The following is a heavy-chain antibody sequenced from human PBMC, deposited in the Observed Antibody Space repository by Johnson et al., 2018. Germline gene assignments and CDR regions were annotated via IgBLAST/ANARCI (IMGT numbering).Heavy chain of an antibody. CDR1: EFILSSLW. CDR2: ITAGGGSA. Sequence: VQLRESGVGPVQPGGSLRLSHVASEFILSSLWMNWVRQVPGRGMECVSTITAGGGSAYYADSVKGRFTVSRDNSKNTLYLRMNSLRAEDTDIYYCGGDYDYYFYMDVWGTGTTVTVSS. D-gene: IGHD2-21*02. J-gene: IGHJ6*03. V-gene: IGHV3-23*01. CDR3: GGDYDYYFYMDV.